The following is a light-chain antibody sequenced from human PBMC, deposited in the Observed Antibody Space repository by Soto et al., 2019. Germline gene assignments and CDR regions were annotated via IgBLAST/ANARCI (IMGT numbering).Light chain of an antibody. CDR2: DAS. CDR1: QSVGSY. Sequence: EIVLKQSPATLSLSPGERATLSCRASQSVGSYLAWYQHKPGQAPRLLISDASNRATGIPARFSGSGSETDFTLTISSLEPEDSAVYYCQQRSNWPSLTFGGGTKVEI. J-gene: IGKJ4*01. V-gene: IGKV3-11*01. CDR3: QQRSNWPSLT.